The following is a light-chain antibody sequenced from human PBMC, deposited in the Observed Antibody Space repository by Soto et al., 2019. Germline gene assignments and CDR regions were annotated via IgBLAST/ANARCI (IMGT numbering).Light chain of an antibody. CDR2: DAS. CDR1: QSVSSY. CDR3: HQYGVSPKT. V-gene: IGKV3-11*01. J-gene: IGKJ1*01. Sequence: EIVLTQSPATLSLSPGERATLSCRASQSVSSYLAWYQQKPGQAPSLLIYDASNRATGIPDRFAGSGSGPDLTITISRLEPEDFAVYYCHQYGVSPKTFGQGTKVDIK.